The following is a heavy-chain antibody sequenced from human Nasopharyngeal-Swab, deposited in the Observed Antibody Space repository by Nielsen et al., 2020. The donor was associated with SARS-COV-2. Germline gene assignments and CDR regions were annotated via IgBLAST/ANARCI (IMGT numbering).Heavy chain of an antibody. J-gene: IGHJ6*02. CDR2: ISYDGSNK. V-gene: IGHV3-30*03. Sequence: GGSLRLSCAASGFTLSSYGVHWVRQAPGKGLEWVAVISYDGSNKYYADSVKGRFTISRDNSKNTLYLQMNSLRAEDTAVYYCARDGWYDILTGYLALYYYYYGMDVWGQGTTVTVSS. D-gene: IGHD3-9*01. CDR1: GFTLSSYG. CDR3: ARDGWYDILTGYLALYYYYYGMDV.